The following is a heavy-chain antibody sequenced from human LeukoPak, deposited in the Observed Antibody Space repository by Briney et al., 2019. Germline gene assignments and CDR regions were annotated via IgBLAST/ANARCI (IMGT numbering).Heavy chain of an antibody. J-gene: IGHJ6*02. CDR3: ARASAYYYGMDV. Sequence: SETLSLTCTVSGGSITSYYWSWIRQPAGKGLEWIGRIYSSGAANYNPSLKSRVTMSVDTSKNHFSLKLTSVTAADTAVYYCARASAYYYGMDVWGQGTTVTVPS. CDR2: IYSSGAA. V-gene: IGHV4-4*07. CDR1: GGSITSYY.